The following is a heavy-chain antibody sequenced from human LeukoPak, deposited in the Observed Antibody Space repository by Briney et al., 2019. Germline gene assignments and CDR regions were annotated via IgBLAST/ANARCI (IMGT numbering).Heavy chain of an antibody. CDR2: ISGSGDNT. CDR1: GFTSNSYA. V-gene: IGHV3-23*01. CDR3: AKVQDCSSSRCYPISYFDY. Sequence: GGSLRLSCAASGFTSNSYAMSWVRQAPGKGLECVSGISGSGDNTYYTDSVKGRFTISRDTSKNTLYLQMNSLRADDTAVYYCAKVQDCSSSRCYPISYFDYWGQGTLVTVSS. J-gene: IGHJ4*02. D-gene: IGHD2-2*01.